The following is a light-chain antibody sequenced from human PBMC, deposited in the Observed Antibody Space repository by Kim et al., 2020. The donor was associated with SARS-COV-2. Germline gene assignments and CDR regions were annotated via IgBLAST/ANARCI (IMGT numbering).Light chain of an antibody. V-gene: IGLV3-19*01. CDR1: SLRHYY. CDR2: GKN. Sequence: ALGQTVRITCQGDSLRHYYVSWCQQKPGQAPVVVIYGKNNRPSGVPDRFSGSDSGDTATLTITGAQAEDEADYYCSSRDSSGNHRVFGGGTQLTVL. CDR3: SSRDSSGNHRV. J-gene: IGLJ2*01.